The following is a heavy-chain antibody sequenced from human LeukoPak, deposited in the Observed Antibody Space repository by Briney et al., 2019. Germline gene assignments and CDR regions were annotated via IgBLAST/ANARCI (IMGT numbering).Heavy chain of an antibody. CDR1: GGSISSYY. CDR2: IYYSGST. J-gene: IGHJ4*02. Sequence: SETLSLTCTVSGGSISSYYWSWIRQPPGKGLEWIEYIYYSGSTNYNPSLKSRVTISVDTSKNQFSLKLSSVTAADTAVYYCARGRSRIAAAPLGYWGQGTLVTVSS. CDR3: ARGRSRIAAAPLGY. D-gene: IGHD6-13*01. V-gene: IGHV4-59*01.